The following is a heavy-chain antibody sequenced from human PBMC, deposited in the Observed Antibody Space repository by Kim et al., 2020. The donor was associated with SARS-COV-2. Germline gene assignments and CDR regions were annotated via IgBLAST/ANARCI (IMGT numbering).Heavy chain of an antibody. CDR2: IYYSGST. J-gene: IGHJ5*02. CDR3: ARRLGKWNHVFANVGVWFDP. Sequence: SETLSLTCTVSGGSISSSSYYWGWIRQPPGKGLEWIGSIYYSGSTYYNPSLKSRVTISVDTSKNQFSLKLSSVTAADTAVYYCARRLGKWNHVFANVGVWFDPWGQGTLVTVSS. V-gene: IGHV4-39*01. CDR1: GGSISSSSYY. D-gene: IGHD3-16*01.